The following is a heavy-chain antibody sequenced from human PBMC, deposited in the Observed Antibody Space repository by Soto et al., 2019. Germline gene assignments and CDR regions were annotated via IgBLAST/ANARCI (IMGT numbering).Heavy chain of an antibody. CDR2: IYNSVST. CDR1: GGSISSYY. V-gene: IGHV4-59*01. J-gene: IGHJ5*02. D-gene: IGHD2-2*01. Sequence: PXGTLSLTCSVSGGSISSYYGSWIRQPPGKGLEWIGYIYNSVSTTYNPSLKNRVTFSVDTSRNQFSLKLSSVTAADTAVYFCAREPLSCSSSSCYHRFDPCGQRTLVTVSS. CDR3: AREPLSCSSSSCYHRFDP.